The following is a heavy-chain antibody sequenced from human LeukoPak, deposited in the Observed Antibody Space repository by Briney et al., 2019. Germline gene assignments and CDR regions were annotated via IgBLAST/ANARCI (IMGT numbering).Heavy chain of an antibody. CDR2: FDPAGGQH. D-gene: IGHD5-18*01. CDR3: ATGVICATTTCPGYKNYYFFMDV. V-gene: IGHV1-24*01. CDR1: GFTLSDLA. J-gene: IGHJ6*03. Sequence: GASVKVSCKVSGFTLSDLAMHWVRQVHGQGLEWVGGFDPAGGQHIYSQTLRGRVILTEDASTNTAFMELNNLRPGDTAAYYCATGVICATTTCPGYKNYYFFMDVWGEGTTVAVSS.